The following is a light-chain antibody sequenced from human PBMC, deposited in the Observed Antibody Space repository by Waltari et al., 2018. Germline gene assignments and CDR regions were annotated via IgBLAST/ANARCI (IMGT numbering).Light chain of an antibody. Sequence: SYELTQPPSVSVSPGQTAKIPCSGDALPKQYTYWYQQKPGQAPLLVIYKDTERPSGSPGRFSGSSSGTTVTLTISGVQAEDEADYYCLSAYSGGSQGVFGGGTKLTVL. V-gene: IGLV3-25*03. CDR1: ALPKQY. CDR2: KDT. J-gene: IGLJ2*01. CDR3: LSAYSGGSQGV.